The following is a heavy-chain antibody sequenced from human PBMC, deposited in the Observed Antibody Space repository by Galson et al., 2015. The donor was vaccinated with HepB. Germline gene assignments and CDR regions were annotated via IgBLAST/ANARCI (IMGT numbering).Heavy chain of an antibody. D-gene: IGHD1-1*01. CDR3: ARAGWNDSAFDI. Sequence: SLRLSCAASGFTFSYYSMLWVRQAPGRGLVWVSRISSVGSSTSYADSVKGRFTIARDNAKNALYLQMNSLCPEDPALYFRARAGWNDSAFDIWGQGTLVTVSS. CDR1: GFTFSYYS. V-gene: IGHV3-74*01. CDR2: ISSVGSST. J-gene: IGHJ3*02.